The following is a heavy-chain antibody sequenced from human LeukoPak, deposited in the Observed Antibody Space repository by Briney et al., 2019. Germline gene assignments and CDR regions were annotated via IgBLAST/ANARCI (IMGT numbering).Heavy chain of an antibody. V-gene: IGHV4-34*01. J-gene: IGHJ4*02. CDR1: GGSFSGYC. CDR2: INHSGST. Sequence: PSETLSLTCAVYGGSFSGYCWSWIRQPPGKGLEWIGEINHSGSTNYNPSLKSRVTISVDTSKNQFSLRLSSVTAADTAVYYCARVTGYIVEDYFDYWGQGTLVTVSS. CDR3: ARVTGYIVEDYFDY. D-gene: IGHD3-22*01.